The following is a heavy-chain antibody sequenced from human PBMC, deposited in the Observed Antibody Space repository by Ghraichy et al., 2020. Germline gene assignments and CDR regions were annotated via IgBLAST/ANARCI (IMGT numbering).Heavy chain of an antibody. CDR1: GGSISSYY. Sequence: SQTLSLTCTVSGGSISSYYWSWIRQPPGKGLEWIGYIYYSGSTNYNPSLKSRVIISVDTSKNQFSLKLSSVTAADTAVYYCARGLADGMDVWGQGTTVTVSS. CDR2: IYYSGST. V-gene: IGHV4-59*01. D-gene: IGHD2-21*01. J-gene: IGHJ6*02. CDR3: ARGLADGMDV.